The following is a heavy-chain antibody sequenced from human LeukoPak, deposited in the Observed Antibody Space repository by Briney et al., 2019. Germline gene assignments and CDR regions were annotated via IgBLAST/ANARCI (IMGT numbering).Heavy chain of an antibody. J-gene: IGHJ4*02. CDR2: ISYDGSNK. CDR1: GFTFSSYA. CDR3: ARGYSSGWYYPFGY. Sequence: PGRSLRLSCAASGFTFSSYAMHWVRQAPGKGLEWVAVISYDGSNKYYADSVKGRFTISRDNSKNTLYLQMNSLRAEDAAVYCCARGYSSGWYYPFGYWGQGTLVTVSS. V-gene: IGHV3-30*04. D-gene: IGHD6-19*01.